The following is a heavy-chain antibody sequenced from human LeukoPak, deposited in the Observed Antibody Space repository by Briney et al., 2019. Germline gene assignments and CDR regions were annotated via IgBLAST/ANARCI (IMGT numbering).Heavy chain of an antibody. CDR1: GFXFSRYW. D-gene: IGHD2-21*02. J-gene: IGHJ6*02. Sequence: GGSLRLSCATSGFXFSRYWIHWVRQVPGKGLVWVSRIDSDGSTTTYADSVNGRFTVSRDNAKTTLYLRMNSLRAEDTAVYYCAKGRSVDSRYTMDVWGQGTTVTVSS. CDR3: AKGRSVDSRYTMDV. CDR2: IDSDGSTT. V-gene: IGHV3-74*01.